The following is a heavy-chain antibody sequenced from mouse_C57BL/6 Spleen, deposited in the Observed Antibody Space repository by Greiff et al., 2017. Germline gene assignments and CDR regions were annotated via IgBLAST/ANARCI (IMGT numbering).Heavy chain of an antibody. Sequence: VQLKESGGGLVKPGGSLKLSCAASGFTFSSYAMSWVRQTPEKRLEWVATISDGGSYTYYPDNVKGRFTISRDNAKNNLYLQMSHLKSEDTAMYYCAREGDYGSSPFYWYFDVWGTGTTVTVSS. CDR2: ISDGGSYT. CDR3: AREGDYGSSPFYWYFDV. V-gene: IGHV5-4*01. CDR1: GFTFSSYA. D-gene: IGHD1-1*01. J-gene: IGHJ1*03.